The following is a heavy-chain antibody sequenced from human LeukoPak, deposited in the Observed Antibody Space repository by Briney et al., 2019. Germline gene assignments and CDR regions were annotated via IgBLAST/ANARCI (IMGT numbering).Heavy chain of an antibody. J-gene: IGHJ6*02. CDR3: ARDPPYYDFWSGYRPTYYYGMDV. D-gene: IGHD3-3*01. Sequence: GRSLRLSCAASGFTFSSYAMHWVRQAPGKGLEWVAVIWYDGSNKYYADSVKGRFTISRDNSKNTLYLQMNSLRAEDTAVYYCARDPPYYDFWSGYRPTYYYGMDVWGQGTTVTVSS. V-gene: IGHV3-33*08. CDR2: IWYDGSNK. CDR1: GFTFSSYA.